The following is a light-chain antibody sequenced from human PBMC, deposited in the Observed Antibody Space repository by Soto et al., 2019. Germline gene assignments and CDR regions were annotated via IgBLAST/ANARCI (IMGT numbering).Light chain of an antibody. CDR3: QQYNSYSWT. J-gene: IGKJ1*01. Sequence: PSTLSASVGYRVTITCLASQSISSWLAWYQQKPGKAPKLLIYDASSLESGVPSRFSGSGSGTEFTLTISSLQPDDFATYYCQQYNSYSWTFGQGTKVDI. V-gene: IGKV1-5*01. CDR1: QSISSW. CDR2: DAS.